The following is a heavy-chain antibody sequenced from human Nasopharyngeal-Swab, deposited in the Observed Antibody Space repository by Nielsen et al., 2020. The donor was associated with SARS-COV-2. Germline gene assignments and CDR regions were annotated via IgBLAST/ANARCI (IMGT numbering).Heavy chain of an antibody. CDR3: ATVFAYYGSGRPIDY. CDR1: GYTLTELS. V-gene: IGHV1-24*01. J-gene: IGHJ4*02. D-gene: IGHD3-10*01. Sequence: ASVKVSCKVSGYTLTELSMHWVRQAPGKGLEWMGGFDPEDGETIYAQKFQGRVTMTEDTATDTAYMKLSSLRSEDTAVYYCATVFAYYGSGRPIDYWGQGTLVTVSS. CDR2: FDPEDGET.